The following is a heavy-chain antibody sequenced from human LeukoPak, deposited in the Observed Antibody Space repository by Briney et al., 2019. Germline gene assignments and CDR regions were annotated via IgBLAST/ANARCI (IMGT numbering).Heavy chain of an antibody. CDR1: GGSISSGSYY. Sequence: SETLSLTCTVSGGSISSGSYYWSWIRQPAGKGLEWIGRIYTSGSTNYNPSLKSRVTISVDTSKNQFSLKLSSVTAADTAVYYCARGVGDGSARHFDYWGQGTLVTVSS. CDR2: IYTSGST. CDR3: ARGVGDGSARHFDY. D-gene: IGHD6-6*01. V-gene: IGHV4-61*02. J-gene: IGHJ4*02.